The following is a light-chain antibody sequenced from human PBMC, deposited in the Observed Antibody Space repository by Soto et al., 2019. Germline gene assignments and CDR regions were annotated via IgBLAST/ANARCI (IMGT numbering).Light chain of an antibody. V-gene: IGKV1-5*03. CDR3: QQYNTSFT. J-gene: IGKJ1*01. Sequence: DILLTQSPATLSLSVGDRVTITCRASQTISSWLAWYQQKPGKAPKLLIYKASTLKSGVPSRFSGSGSGTEFTLTISSLQPDDFAAYYCQQYNTSFTFGQGTKVDIK. CDR2: KAS. CDR1: QTISSW.